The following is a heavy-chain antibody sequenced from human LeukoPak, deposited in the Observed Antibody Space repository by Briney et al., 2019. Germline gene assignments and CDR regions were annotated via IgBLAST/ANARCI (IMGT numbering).Heavy chain of an antibody. CDR2: IYYSGST. D-gene: IGHD1-26*01. V-gene: IGHV4-39*01. Sequence: PSETLSLTCTVSGGSISSSSYYWGWIRQPPGKGLEWSGSIYYSGSTYYNPSLKSRVTMSVDTSKNQFSLKLSSVTAAGTAVYYCARLGRQIYGMDVWGQGTTVTVSS. J-gene: IGHJ6*02. CDR3: ARLGRQIYGMDV. CDR1: GGSISSSSYY.